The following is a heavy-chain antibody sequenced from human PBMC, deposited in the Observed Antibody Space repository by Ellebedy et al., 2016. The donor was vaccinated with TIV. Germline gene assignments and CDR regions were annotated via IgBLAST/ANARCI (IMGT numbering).Heavy chain of an antibody. J-gene: IGHJ4*02. D-gene: IGHD3-3*01. CDR1: GFRFSSYA. CDR2: TTGNGDRT. Sequence: PGGSLRLSCEASGFRFSSYAMTWVRQAPGKGLEWVSSTTGNGDRTFYADSVRGRFTISRDNSQNTLFLQMSSLTAEDTAVYYCAKERRFTGVAQLDSWGQGTLATVSS. CDR3: AKERRFTGVAQLDS. V-gene: IGHV3-23*01.